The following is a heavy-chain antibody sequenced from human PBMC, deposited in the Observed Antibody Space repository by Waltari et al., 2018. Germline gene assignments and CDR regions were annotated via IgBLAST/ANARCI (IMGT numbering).Heavy chain of an antibody. CDR2: IYSGGST. D-gene: IGHD2-15*01. J-gene: IGHJ4*02. Sequence: EVQLLESGGGLVQPGGSLRLSCAASGFTFSSYAMSWVRQAPGKGLGWVSVIYSGGSTYYADSVKGRFTISRDNSKNTLYLQMNSLRAEDTAVYYCAKAVNVVTGLGYWGQGTLVTVSS. CDR3: AKAVNVVTGLGY. V-gene: IGHV3-23*03. CDR1: GFTFSSYA.